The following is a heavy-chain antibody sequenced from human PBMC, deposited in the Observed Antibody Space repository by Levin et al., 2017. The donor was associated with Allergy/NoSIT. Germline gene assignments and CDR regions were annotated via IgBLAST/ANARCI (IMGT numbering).Heavy chain of an antibody. V-gene: IGHV3-74*01. Sequence: GESLKISCAASGFTFSSYWMHWVRQAPGKGLVWVSRINSDGSSTSYADSVKGRFTISRDNAKNTLYLQMNSLRAEDTAVYYCARVPLDYYDSSGSFDYWGQGTLVTVSS. D-gene: IGHD3-22*01. J-gene: IGHJ4*02. CDR2: INSDGSST. CDR3: ARVPLDYYDSSGSFDY. CDR1: GFTFSSYW.